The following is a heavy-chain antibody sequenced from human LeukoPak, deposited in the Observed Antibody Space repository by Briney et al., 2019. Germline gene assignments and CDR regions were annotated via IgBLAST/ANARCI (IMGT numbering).Heavy chain of an antibody. Sequence: GGSLRLSCAASGFTFSSYNMNWVRQAPGKGLEWVSSISSSNSGIYYADSVKGRFTISRDNAKNSLYLQMNSLRAEDTAVYYCARHCSGGACYSDPHYYYYHMDVWAKGPRSPSP. CDR3: ARHCSGGACYSDPHYYYYHMDV. CDR2: ISSSNSGI. D-gene: IGHD2-15*01. CDR1: GFTFSSYN. V-gene: IGHV3-21*01. J-gene: IGHJ6*03.